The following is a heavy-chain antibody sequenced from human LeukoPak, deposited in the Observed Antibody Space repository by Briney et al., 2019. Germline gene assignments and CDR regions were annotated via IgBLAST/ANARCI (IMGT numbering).Heavy chain of an antibody. J-gene: IGHJ4*02. D-gene: IGHD3-3*01. V-gene: IGHV4-61*02. CDR3: ARFSDFWSGWYFDY. CDR2: IYTSGST. CDR1: GGSISSGSYY. Sequence: SQTLSLTCTVSGGSISSGSYYWSWIRPPARKGLEWIGRIYTSGSTNYNPSLKSRVTISVDTSKNQFSLKLSSVTAADTAVYYCARFSDFWSGWYFDYWGQGTLVTVSS.